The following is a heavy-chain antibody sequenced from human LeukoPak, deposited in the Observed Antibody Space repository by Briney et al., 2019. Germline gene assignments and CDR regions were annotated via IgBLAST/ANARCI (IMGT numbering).Heavy chain of an antibody. D-gene: IGHD6-13*01. V-gene: IGHV5-51*01. J-gene: IGHJ4*02. CDR3: VTNPHSSSWRRGGYFDS. Sequence: GESLKISCKGSGYTFTSYWIGWVRQMPGKGLEWVGIIYPGDFDTRYSPSFQGRVTISIDKSITTAYLQWNSLTASDTAIYYCVTNPHSSSWRRGGYFDSWGQGTLVIVSS. CDR1: GYTFTSYW. CDR2: IYPGDFDT.